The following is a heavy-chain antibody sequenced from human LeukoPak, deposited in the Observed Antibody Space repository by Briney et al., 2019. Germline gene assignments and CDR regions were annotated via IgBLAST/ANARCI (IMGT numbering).Heavy chain of an antibody. CDR1: GYSISSGYY. Sequence: SETLSLTCTVSGYSISSGYYWGWIRQPPGKGLEWIGNIYHSGSTYYNPSLKSRGTISVDTSKNQFSLKLSSVTAADTAVYYCARDFTRIMGAAFDPWGQGTLVTVSS. J-gene: IGHJ5*02. D-gene: IGHD1-26*01. CDR3: ARDFTRIMGAAFDP. V-gene: IGHV4-38-2*02. CDR2: IYHSGST.